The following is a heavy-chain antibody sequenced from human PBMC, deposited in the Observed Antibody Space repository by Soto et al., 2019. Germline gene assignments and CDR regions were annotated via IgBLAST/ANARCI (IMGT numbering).Heavy chain of an antibody. CDR3: ARTTTVTYYFDY. Sequence: SETLSLTCTVSGGSISSSSYYWGWIRQPPGKGLEWIGSIYYSGSTYYNPSLKSRVTISVDTSKNQFSLKLSSVTAADTAVYYCARTTTVTYYFDYWGQGTLVTVSS. J-gene: IGHJ4*02. D-gene: IGHD4-17*01. V-gene: IGHV4-39*01. CDR1: GGSISSSSYY. CDR2: IYYSGST.